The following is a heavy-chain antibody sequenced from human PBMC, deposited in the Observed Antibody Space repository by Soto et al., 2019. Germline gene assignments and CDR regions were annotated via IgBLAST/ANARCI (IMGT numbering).Heavy chain of an antibody. CDR1: GYTFIGYY. CDR3: GNDGVGATPLGWFDP. J-gene: IGHJ5*02. Sequence: QVQLVQSGAEVKKPGAAVKVSCKASGYTFIGYYIHWVRQAPGPGLEWMGRINPRSGDTTYAQKYQERLTMTRDTSIRTGYMEVSSLRSNETAVYYGGNDGVGATPLGWFDPWGQGSLVTVSS. D-gene: IGHD1-26*01. V-gene: IGHV1-2*06. CDR2: INPRSGDT.